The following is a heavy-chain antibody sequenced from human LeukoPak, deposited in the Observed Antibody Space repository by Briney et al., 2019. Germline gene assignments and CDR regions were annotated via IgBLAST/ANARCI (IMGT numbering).Heavy chain of an antibody. CDR3: AKGGSSGWYHFDY. CDR1: GFTFSSYA. Sequence: GGSLRLSCAASGFTFSSYAMSWARQAPGKGLEWVSAISGSGGSTYYADSVKGRFTISRDNSKNTLYLQMNSLRAEDTAVYYCAKGGSSGWYHFDYWGQGTLVTVSS. CDR2: ISGSGGST. D-gene: IGHD6-19*01. V-gene: IGHV3-23*01. J-gene: IGHJ4*02.